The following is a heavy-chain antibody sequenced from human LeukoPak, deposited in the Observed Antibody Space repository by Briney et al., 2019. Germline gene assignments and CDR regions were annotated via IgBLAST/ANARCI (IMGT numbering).Heavy chain of an antibody. CDR3: ARGGYSYLEGMDV. V-gene: IGHV4-39*01. J-gene: IGHJ6*02. CDR2: IYYSGST. CDR1: GGSISSSSYY. D-gene: IGHD5-18*01. Sequence: SETLSLTCTVSGGSISSSSYYWGWIRQPPGKGLEWSGSIYYSGSTYYNPSLKSRVTISVDTSKNQFSLKLSSVTAADTAVYYCARGGYSYLEGMDVWGQGTTVTVSS.